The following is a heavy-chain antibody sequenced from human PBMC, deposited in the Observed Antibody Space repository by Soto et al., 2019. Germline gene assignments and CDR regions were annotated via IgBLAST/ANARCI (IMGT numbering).Heavy chain of an antibody. D-gene: IGHD2-8*02. CDR3: ARSYCADSVRCNWFGT. CDR2: INYSGRS. Sequence: QVQLQESGPGLVKSSETLSLTCSVSGDSSSTYYWGWIRQPPGKGLEWIAYINYSGRSNHNPSLKSRLSTSVDASKNQASPKLSSVTAADTAVYYCARSYCADSVRCNWFGTWCQGPLVVVSS. J-gene: IGHJ5*02. V-gene: IGHV4-59*01. CDR1: GDSSSTYY.